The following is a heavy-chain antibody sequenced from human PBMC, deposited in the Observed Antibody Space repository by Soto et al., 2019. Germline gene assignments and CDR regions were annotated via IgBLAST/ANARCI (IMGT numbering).Heavy chain of an antibody. CDR1: GGSISSGGYY. Sequence: QVQLQESGPGLVKPSQTLSLTCTVSGGSISSGGYYWSWIRQHPGKGLEWIGYIYYSGSPYYNPALKSRVTISVDTSKNQFSLKLSSVTAADTAVYYCARAPGYCSGGSCYLLRYFDYWGQGTLVTVSS. D-gene: IGHD2-15*01. V-gene: IGHV4-31*03. CDR2: IYYSGSP. CDR3: ARAPGYCSGGSCYLLRYFDY. J-gene: IGHJ4*02.